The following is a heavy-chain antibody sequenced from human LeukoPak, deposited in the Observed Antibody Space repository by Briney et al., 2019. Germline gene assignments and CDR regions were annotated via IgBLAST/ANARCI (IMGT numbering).Heavy chain of an antibody. V-gene: IGHV1-18*04. Sequence: ASVKVSCKASGYTFTSYYMHWVRQAPGQGLEWMGWISTDNGNTKYAQKLQGRVTMTIDTSTSTAYMELRSLRSDDTAVYYCARGYCGGDCYWGDYYYYMDVWGKGTTVTVSS. CDR2: ISTDNGNT. D-gene: IGHD2-21*01. CDR1: GYTFTSYY. CDR3: ARGYCGGDCYWGDYYYYMDV. J-gene: IGHJ6*03.